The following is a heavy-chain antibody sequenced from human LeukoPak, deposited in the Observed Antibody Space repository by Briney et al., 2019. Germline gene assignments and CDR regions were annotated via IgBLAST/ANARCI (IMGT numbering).Heavy chain of an antibody. D-gene: IGHD1-1*01. CDR3: AKDFTGTHSGFDP. Sequence: GGSLRLSCAASGYTFDDYAMHWVRQAPGKGLEWVSGISWNSGSIGYADSVKGRFTISRDNAKNSLYLQMNSLRAEDTALYYCAKDFTGTHSGFDPWGQGTLVTVSS. CDR1: GYTFDDYA. V-gene: IGHV3-9*01. J-gene: IGHJ5*02. CDR2: ISWNSGSI.